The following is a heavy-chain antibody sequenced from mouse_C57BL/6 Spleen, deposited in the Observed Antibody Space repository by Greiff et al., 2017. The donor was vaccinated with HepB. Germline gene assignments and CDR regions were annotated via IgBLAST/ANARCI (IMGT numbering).Heavy chain of an antibody. CDR1: GYTFTSYW. CDR3: AREDYSNLYAMDY. V-gene: IGHV1-64*01. CDR2: IHPNSGST. D-gene: IGHD2-5*01. Sequence: QVQLQQPGAELVKPGASVKLSCKASGYTFTSYWMHWVKQRPGQGLEWIGVIHPNSGSTNYNEKFKSKATLTVDKSSSTAYMQISSLTSEDSAVYYCAREDYSNLYAMDYWGQGTSVTVSS. J-gene: IGHJ4*01.